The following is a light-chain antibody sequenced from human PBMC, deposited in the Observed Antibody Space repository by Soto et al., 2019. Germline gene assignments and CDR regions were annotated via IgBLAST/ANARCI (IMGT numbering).Light chain of an antibody. CDR2: DTS. V-gene: IGLV7-46*01. CDR3: LLSYNGPMV. J-gene: IGLJ2*01. CDR1: TGTVTSYHY. Sequence: QAVVTQEPSLTVSPGGTVTLTCASSTGTVTSYHYPYWFQQKPGQAPRTLIYDTSNKHSWTPARFSGSLLGGKAALTLSGAQPEDEAEYYCLLSYNGPMVFGGGTKLTVL.